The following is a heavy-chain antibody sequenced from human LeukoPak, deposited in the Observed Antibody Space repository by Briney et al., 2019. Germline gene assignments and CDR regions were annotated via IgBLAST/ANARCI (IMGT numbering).Heavy chain of an antibody. J-gene: IGHJ4*02. D-gene: IGHD3-10*01. V-gene: IGHV4-39*01. Sequence: SETLSLTCTVSSGSISSSSYYWGWIRQPPGKGLEWIGSIYYSGSTYYNPSLKSRVTISVDTSKNQFSLKLSSVTAADTAVYYCARQVVPAAMLLWFGELLYYYWGQGTLVTVSS. CDR1: SGSISSSSYY. CDR2: IYYSGST. CDR3: ARQVVPAAMLLWFGELLYYY.